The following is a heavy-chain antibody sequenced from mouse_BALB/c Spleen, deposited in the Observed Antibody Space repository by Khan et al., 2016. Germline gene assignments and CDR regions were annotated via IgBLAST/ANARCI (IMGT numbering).Heavy chain of an antibody. CDR2: ISPGGGTT. V-gene: IGHV1-9*01. J-gene: IGHJ3*01. CDR1: DYTFSSYW. Sequence: QVQLQQSGAELMKPGASVQMSCKTTDYTFSSYWIEWVKQRPGHGLEWIGEISPGGGTTHYNESFKARATFTVDTSSNTAYMQLRSLTSEDSAVYYCARGAYWGQGTLITVSA. CDR3: ARGAY.